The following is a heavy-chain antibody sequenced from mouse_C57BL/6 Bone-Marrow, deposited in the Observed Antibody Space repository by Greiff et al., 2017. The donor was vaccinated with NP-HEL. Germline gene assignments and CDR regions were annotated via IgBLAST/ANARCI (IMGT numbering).Heavy chain of an antibody. CDR1: GCTFTSYW. CDR2: IDPNSGGT. J-gene: IGHJ4*01. CDR3: ARRGYYAMDY. V-gene: IGHV1-72*01. Sequence: VQLQQPGAELVKPGASVKLSCNASGCTFTSYWMHWVKQRPGRGLEWIGRIDPNSGGTKYNEKFKSKATLTVDKPSSTAYMQLRSLTSEDSAVYYCARRGYYAMDYWGQGTSVTVSA.